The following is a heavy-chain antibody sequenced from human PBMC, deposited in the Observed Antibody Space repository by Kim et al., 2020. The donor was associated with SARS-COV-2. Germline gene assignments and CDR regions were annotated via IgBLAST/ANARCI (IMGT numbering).Heavy chain of an antibody. Sequence: SLRLSCVTSGFTFDEYAMHWVRQAPGKGLEWVSGISRNGDSVGYADSVKGRFTISRDSAKTSLYLQMNSLRPEDTALYYCTKDRYCDSTSCPTDYWGQ. J-gene: IGHJ4*01. D-gene: IGHD2-2*01. CDR2: ISRNGDSV. CDR3: TKDRYCDSTSCPTDY. CDR1: GFTFDEYA. V-gene: IGHV3-9*01.